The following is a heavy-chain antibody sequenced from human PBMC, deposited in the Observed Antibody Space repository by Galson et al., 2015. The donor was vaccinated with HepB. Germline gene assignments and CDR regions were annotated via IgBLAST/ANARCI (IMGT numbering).Heavy chain of an antibody. J-gene: IGHJ6*03. CDR2: ISYSGST. D-gene: IGHD3-10*01. V-gene: IGHV4-31*03. CDR3: ARVGPSRGYMDV. CDR1: GGSISSGGYY. Sequence: TLSLTCTVSGGSISSGGYYWSWIRQHPGKGLEWIGYISYSGSTYYTPSLKSRLSISADTSNNQFSLKLSSVTAADTAVYYCARVGPSRGYMDVWGKGTTVTVSS.